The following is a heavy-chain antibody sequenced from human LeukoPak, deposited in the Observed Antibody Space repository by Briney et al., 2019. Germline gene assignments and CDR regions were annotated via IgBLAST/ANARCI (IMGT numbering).Heavy chain of an antibody. V-gene: IGHV4-38-2*02. D-gene: IGHD3-22*01. Sequence: PSETLSLTCTVSGYSISSGYYWGWIRQPPGKGLEWTGSIDHSGTTNHNPSLKSRVTISVDTSKNQFSLNLSSVAAADTAVYYCARGYYYDNSDPEFEYWGQGTLVTVSS. CDR3: ARGYYYDNSDPEFEY. J-gene: IGHJ4*02. CDR2: IDHSGTT. CDR1: GYSISSGYY.